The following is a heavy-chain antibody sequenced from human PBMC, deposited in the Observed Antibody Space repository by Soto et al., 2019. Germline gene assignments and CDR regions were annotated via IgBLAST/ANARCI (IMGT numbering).Heavy chain of an antibody. D-gene: IGHD6-13*01. CDR3: ARASIAAAGTRNYYYYYGMDV. J-gene: IGHJ6*02. CDR1: GGSISSSSYF. CDR2: MYYSGST. Sequence: SETLSLTCTFSGGSISSSSYFWGWIRQPPGKGLEWIGSMYYSGSTNYNPSLKSRVTISVDKSKNQFSLKLSSVTAADTAVYYCARASIAAAGTRNYYYYYGMDVWGQGTTVTVSS. V-gene: IGHV4-39*07.